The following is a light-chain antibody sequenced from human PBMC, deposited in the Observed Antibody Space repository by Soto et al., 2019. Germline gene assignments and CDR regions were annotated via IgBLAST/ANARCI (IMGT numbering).Light chain of an antibody. Sequence: SYELTQPPSVSVSPGQTASITCSGDKLGDKYACWYQQKPGQSPVLVIYQDSKRPSGIPERFSGSNTGNTATLTISGTQAMDEAHYYCQAWDSSTGVFGTGTQLTVL. CDR1: KLGDKY. V-gene: IGLV3-1*01. J-gene: IGLJ1*01. CDR2: QDS. CDR3: QAWDSSTGV.